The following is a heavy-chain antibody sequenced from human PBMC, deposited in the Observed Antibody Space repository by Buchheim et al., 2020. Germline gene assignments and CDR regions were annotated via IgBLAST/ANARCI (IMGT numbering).Heavy chain of an antibody. CDR1: GFTFSSYS. CDR2: ISSSSSYI. J-gene: IGHJ6*03. Sequence: EVQLVESGGGLVKPGGSLRLSCAASGFTFSSYSMNWVRQAPGKGLEWVSSISSSSSYIYYADSVKGRFTTSRDNANNSLYLQMNSLRAEDTAVYYCARAGYSYGYNYYYYYYMDVWGKGTT. D-gene: IGHD5-18*01. CDR3: ARAGYSYGYNYYYYYYMDV. V-gene: IGHV3-21*01.